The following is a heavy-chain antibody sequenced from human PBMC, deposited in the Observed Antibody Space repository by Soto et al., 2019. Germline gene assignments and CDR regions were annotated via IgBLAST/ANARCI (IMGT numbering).Heavy chain of an antibody. CDR2: IYYSGST. V-gene: IGHV4-30-4*01. Sequence: QVQLQESGPGLVKPSQTLSLTCTVSGGSISSGDYYWSWIRQPPGKGLEWIGYIYYSGSTYYNPSLKSRVTISVDTSKNQFSLKLSSVTAADTAVYYCARVAILGPDPLEVYYGMDVWGQGTTVTVSS. CDR1: GGSISSGDYY. D-gene: IGHD3-3*01. CDR3: ARVAILGPDPLEVYYGMDV. J-gene: IGHJ6*02.